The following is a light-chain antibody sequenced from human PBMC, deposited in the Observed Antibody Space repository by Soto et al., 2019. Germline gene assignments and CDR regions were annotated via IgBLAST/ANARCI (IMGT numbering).Light chain of an antibody. Sequence: EIVMTQSPATLSVSPGERATLSCRASQNVSSNLAWYQQKPGQAPRLLIYGASTRATGIPARFSGSGSGTEFTLTISSLQSEDFAVYYCQQYNNWPPEYTFGQGTELEIK. CDR3: QQYNNWPPEYT. J-gene: IGKJ2*01. V-gene: IGKV3-15*01. CDR1: QNVSSN. CDR2: GAS.